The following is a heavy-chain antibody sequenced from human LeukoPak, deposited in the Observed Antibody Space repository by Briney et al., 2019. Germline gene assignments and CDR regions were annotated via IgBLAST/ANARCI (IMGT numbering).Heavy chain of an antibody. Sequence: SGPTLVNPTQTLTLTCTFSGFSLSTSGVGVGWIRQPPGKALEGLALIYWDDDKRYSPSLKSRLTITKDTSKNRVVLTMTNMDPVDSATYYCAHSDTSGYSTFFDYWGQGTLVTVSS. CDR3: AHSDTSGYSTFFDY. CDR2: IYWDDDK. D-gene: IGHD3-22*01. V-gene: IGHV2-5*02. CDR1: GFSLSTSGVG. J-gene: IGHJ4*02.